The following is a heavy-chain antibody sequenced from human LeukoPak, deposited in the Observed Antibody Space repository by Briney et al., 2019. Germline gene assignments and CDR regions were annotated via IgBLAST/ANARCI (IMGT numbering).Heavy chain of an antibody. D-gene: IGHD2-8*01. CDR3: AREVMAKRRAFDI. Sequence: PGGSLRLSCAASGFTASSNYVSWVRQAPGKGLEWVSVIYSDDRTYYADSVKGRFTISRHTSKKTLYLQMNSLRADDTAVYYCAREVMAKRRAFDIWGQGTVVTVSS. CDR1: GFTASSNY. CDR2: IYSDDRT. J-gene: IGHJ3*02. V-gene: IGHV3-53*04.